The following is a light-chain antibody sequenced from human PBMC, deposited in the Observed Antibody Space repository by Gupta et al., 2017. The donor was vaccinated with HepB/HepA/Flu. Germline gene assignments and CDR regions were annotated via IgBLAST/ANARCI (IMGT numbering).Light chain of an antibody. CDR3: AVWDDSLSGVV. CDR2: TNN. CDR1: SSNIGSNT. J-gene: IGLJ3*02. V-gene: IGLV1-44*01. Sequence: QHVLTQPPSASGTPGQRHTLSGSGRSSNIGSNTVNWYQQVPGTAPKLLIYTNNQRPSGVPDLFSASTSGTSASLSISGLQSEYEADYYCAVWDDSLSGVVFGGGTKLTVL.